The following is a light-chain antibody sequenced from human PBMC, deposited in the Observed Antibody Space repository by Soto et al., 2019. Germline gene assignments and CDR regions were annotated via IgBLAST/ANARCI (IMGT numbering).Light chain of an antibody. J-gene: IGKJ1*01. CDR3: QQYNDWPRT. Sequence: VVMTQSPEILSLSPAESPTLSCRASQSVGINVAWYQQKPGQAPRLLIYGASTRATGSPDRFSASGSATEFTLTISSLLSEDFAVYYCQQYNDWPRTFGQGTKVDIK. CDR1: QSVGIN. CDR2: GAS. V-gene: IGKV3-15*01.